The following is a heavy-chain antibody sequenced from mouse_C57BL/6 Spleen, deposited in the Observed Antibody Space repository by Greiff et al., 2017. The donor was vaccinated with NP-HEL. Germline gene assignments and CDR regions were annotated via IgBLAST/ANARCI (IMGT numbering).Heavy chain of an antibody. J-gene: IGHJ3*01. CDR1: GYAFSSSW. V-gene: IGHV1-82*01. D-gene: IGHD1-1*01. CDR2: IYPGDGDT. CDR3: ARGYYGSSGFAY. Sequence: VQLQESGPELVKPGASVKISCKASGYAFSSSWMNWVKQRPGKGLEWIGRIYPGDGDTNYNGKFKGKATLTADKSSSTAYMQLSSLTSEDSAVYFCARGYYGSSGFAYWGQGTLVTVSA.